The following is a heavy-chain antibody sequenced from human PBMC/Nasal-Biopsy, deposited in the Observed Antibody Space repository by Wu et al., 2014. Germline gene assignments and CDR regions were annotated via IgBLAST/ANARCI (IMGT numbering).Heavy chain of an antibody. J-gene: IGHJ3*02. Sequence: TLSLTCTVSGGSISSSSYYWGWIRQPPGKGLEWIGSIYYSGSTYHNPSLKSRVTISVDTSKNQFSLELSSVTAADTAVYYCAIFQRELHGFGIWGQGTMVTVSS. CDR3: AIFQRELHGFGI. CDR2: IYYSGST. CDR1: GGSISSSSYY. V-gene: IGHV4-39*01. D-gene: IGHD1-7*01.